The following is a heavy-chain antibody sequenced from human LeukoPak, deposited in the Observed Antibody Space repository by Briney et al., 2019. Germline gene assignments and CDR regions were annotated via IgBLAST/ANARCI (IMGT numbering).Heavy chain of an antibody. CDR1: GFTFSSYA. CDR3: PPAGGKGDIDY. V-gene: IGHV3-30*04. D-gene: IGHD4-23*01. Sequence: GGSLRLSCAASGFTFSSYAMHWVRQAPGKGLEWVALISYHGTDKYYADSGKGRFSISRDNSKNTLYLQKNRLKTEAPAVYYCPPAGGKGDIDYWGQGTLVTLSS. J-gene: IGHJ4*02. CDR2: ISYHGTDK.